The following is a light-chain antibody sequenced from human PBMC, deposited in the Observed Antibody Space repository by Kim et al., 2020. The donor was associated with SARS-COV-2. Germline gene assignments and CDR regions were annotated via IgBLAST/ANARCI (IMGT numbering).Light chain of an antibody. Sequence: DIEMTQSPSTLSASVGDRVTITCRASQSISDFLAWYQQKPGKAPRLLIFKASSLESGVPSRFSGTGSGTEFTLTISSLQPDDFATYYCQQCETYSQTFGPGTKVDIK. CDR1: QSISDF. V-gene: IGKV1-5*03. CDR2: KAS. CDR3: QQCETYSQT. J-gene: IGKJ1*01.